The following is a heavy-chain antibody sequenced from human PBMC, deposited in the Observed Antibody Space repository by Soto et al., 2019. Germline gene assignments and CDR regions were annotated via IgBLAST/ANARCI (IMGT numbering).Heavy chain of an antibody. CDR2: IYYSGST. CDR1: GGSVSSGSYY. Sequence: SETLSLTCTVSGGSVSSGSYYWSWIRQPPGKGLEWIGYIYYSGSTNYNPSLKTRVTISVDTSKNQFSLKLSSVTAADTAVYYCASEYYDSSGPTHDRLGYWGQGTLVTVSS. D-gene: IGHD3-22*01. J-gene: IGHJ4*02. V-gene: IGHV4-61*01. CDR3: ASEYYDSSGPTHDRLGY.